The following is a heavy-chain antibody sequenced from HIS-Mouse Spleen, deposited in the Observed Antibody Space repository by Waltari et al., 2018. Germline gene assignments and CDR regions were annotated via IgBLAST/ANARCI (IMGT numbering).Heavy chain of an antibody. CDR3: AKGGLMVYAIGDY. CDR1: GFTFSSYG. J-gene: IGHJ4*02. V-gene: IGHV3-33*06. D-gene: IGHD2-8*01. Sequence: QVQLVESGGGVVQPGRSLRLSCAASGFTFSSYGMHWVRQAPGKGLGWVAVIWYDGSNKYYADSGKGRFTIPRDNSKNTLYLQMNSLRAEDTAVYYCAKGGLMVYAIGDYWGQGTLVTVSS. CDR2: IWYDGSNK.